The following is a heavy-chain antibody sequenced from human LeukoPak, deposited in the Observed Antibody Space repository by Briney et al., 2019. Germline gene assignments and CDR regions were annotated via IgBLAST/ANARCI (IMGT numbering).Heavy chain of an antibody. CDR1: GGSISSYY. J-gene: IGHJ4*02. V-gene: IGHV4-4*07. CDR3: ARDRVWFGESPFDY. Sequence: SETLSLTCTVSGGSISSYYWSWIRQPAGKGLEWIGRIYTSGSTNYNPSLKNRVTMSVDTSKNQFSLKLSSVTAADTAVYYCARDRVWFGESPFDYWGQGTLVTVSS. D-gene: IGHD3-10*01. CDR2: IYTSGST.